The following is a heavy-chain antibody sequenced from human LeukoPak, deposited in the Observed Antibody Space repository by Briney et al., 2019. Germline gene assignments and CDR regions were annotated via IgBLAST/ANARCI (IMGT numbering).Heavy chain of an antibody. J-gene: IGHJ4*02. CDR2: IFYSGST. CDR3: ARGGVVSRFDS. Sequence: SETLSLTCTVSGGSISGSSYYWGWIRQPPGQGLEWIGSIFYSGSTYYNPSLKSRVTISVDTSKNHFSLKLNSVTAADTAVYYCARGGVVSRFDSWGQGALVTVSS. CDR1: GGSISGSSYY. V-gene: IGHV4-39*02. D-gene: IGHD2-15*01.